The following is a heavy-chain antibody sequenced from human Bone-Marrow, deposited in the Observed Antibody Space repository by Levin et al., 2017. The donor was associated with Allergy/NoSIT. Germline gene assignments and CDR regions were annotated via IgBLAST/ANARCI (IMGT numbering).Heavy chain of an antibody. D-gene: IGHD6-19*01. CDR1: GYTFTASY. CDR3: VSLAWLGRSPYGQDV. J-gene: IGHJ6*02. V-gene: IGHV1-2*02. Sequence: GESLKISCKTSGYTFTASYIHWVRQARGQGLEWMGWITPNNGVTSYAQKFQGRVTMTRDTSISTAYMELNSLTYDDTAVYFCVSLAWLGRSPYGQDVWGQGTMVTVSS. CDR2: ITPNNGVT.